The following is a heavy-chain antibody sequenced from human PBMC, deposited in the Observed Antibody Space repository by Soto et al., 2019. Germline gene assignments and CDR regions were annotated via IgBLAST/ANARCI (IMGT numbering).Heavy chain of an antibody. D-gene: IGHD5-18*01. CDR2: INHSGST. V-gene: IGHV4-34*01. J-gene: IGHJ6*02. Sequence: SETLSLTCAVYGGSFSGYYWSWIRQPPGKGLEWIGEINHSGSTNYNPSLKSRVTISVDTSKNQFSLKLSSVTAADTAVYYCARARIQLWLSTYYYYYGMDVWGQRTTVTVSS. CDR1: GGSFSGYY. CDR3: ARARIQLWLSTYYYYYGMDV.